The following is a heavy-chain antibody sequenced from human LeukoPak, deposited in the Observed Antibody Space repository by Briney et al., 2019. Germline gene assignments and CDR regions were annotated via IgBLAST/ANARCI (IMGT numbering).Heavy chain of an antibody. D-gene: IGHD3-10*01. CDR2: INHSGST. CDR1: GGSFSGYY. CDR3: AKYYYGSGSYHFDY. V-gene: IGHV4-34*01. J-gene: IGHJ4*02. Sequence: PSETLSLTCAVYGGSFSGYYWSWIRQPPGKGLEWIGEINHSGSTNYNPSLKSRVTISVDTSKNQFSLKLSSVTAADTAVYYCAKYYYGSGSYHFDYWGQGTLVTVSS.